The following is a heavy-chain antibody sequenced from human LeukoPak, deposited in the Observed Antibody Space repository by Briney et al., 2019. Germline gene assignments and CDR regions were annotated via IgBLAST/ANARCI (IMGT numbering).Heavy chain of an antibody. V-gene: IGHV4-34*01. CDR3: ASKYSSSWYMDV. CDR1: GGSFSGYY. CDR2: INHSGST. Sequence: SETLSLTCAVDGGSFSGYYWSWIRQPPGKVLEWIGEINHSGSTNYNPSLKSRVTISVDTSKNQFSLKLSSVTAADTAVYYCASKYSSSWYMDVWGQGTTVTVSS. J-gene: IGHJ6*02. D-gene: IGHD6-13*01.